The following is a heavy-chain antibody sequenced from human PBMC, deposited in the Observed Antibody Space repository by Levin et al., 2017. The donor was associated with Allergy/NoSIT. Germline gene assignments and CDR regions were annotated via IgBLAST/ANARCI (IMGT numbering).Heavy chain of an antibody. J-gene: IGHJ5*02. CDR1: GYAFSNYG. V-gene: IGHV1-18*01. D-gene: IGHD3-22*01. Sequence: VASVKVSCKASGYAFSNYGISWVRQAPGQGLEWMGWISVNSGDTNYAQKIQGRVTMTTDTSTTTAYMELRSLTSDDTAVYYCATAHPHYESSGRWFDPWGQGTLVTVSS. CDR3: ATAHPHYESSGRWFDP. CDR2: ISVNSGDT.